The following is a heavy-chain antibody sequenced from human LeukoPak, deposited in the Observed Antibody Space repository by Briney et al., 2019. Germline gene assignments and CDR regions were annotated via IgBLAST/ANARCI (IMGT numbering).Heavy chain of an antibody. CDR2: LTQFFRRT. Sequence: SSVKVSCKASGGSFRTYPISWVRQAPGQGLEWMGGLTQFFRRTNYTQKFQGRLTITTDESSSTAYMELSDLRSDDTAVYYCATSESGRSWDWFAPWGQGTLVTVSS. CDR1: GGSFRTYP. V-gene: IGHV1-69*05. D-gene: IGHD3-10*01. CDR3: ATSESGRSWDWFAP. J-gene: IGHJ5*02.